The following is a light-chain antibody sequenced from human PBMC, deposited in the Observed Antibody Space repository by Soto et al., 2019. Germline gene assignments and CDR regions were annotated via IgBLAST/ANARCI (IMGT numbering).Light chain of an antibody. CDR1: SSDVGGYNY. Sequence: QSALPQPASVSGSPGQSITISCTGTSSDVGGYNYVSWYQQHPGKAPKLMIYEVSNRPSGVSNRFSGSKSGNTASLTISGLQAEDEADYYCSSYTSSSIGVFGTGTKLTVL. CDR3: SSYTSSSIGV. CDR2: EVS. V-gene: IGLV2-14*01. J-gene: IGLJ1*01.